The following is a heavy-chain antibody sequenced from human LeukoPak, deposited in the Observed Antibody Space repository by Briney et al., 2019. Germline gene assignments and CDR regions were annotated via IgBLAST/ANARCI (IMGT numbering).Heavy chain of an antibody. CDR2: IWYDGSNK. CDR3: AKPPNSYDFWSGNYPDYMDV. CDR1: GFTFSSYG. J-gene: IGHJ6*03. D-gene: IGHD3-3*01. V-gene: IGHV3-33*06. Sequence: GGSLRLSCAASGFTFSSYGMHWVRQAPGKGREWVAVIWYDGSNKYYADSVKGRFTISRDNSKNTLYLQMNSLRAEDTAVYYCAKPPNSYDFWSGNYPDYMDVWGKGTTVTVSS.